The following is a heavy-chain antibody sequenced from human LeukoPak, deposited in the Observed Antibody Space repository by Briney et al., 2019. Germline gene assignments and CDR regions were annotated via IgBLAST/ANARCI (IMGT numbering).Heavy chain of an antibody. D-gene: IGHD5-12*01. J-gene: IGHJ3*02. CDR1: GFTFSSYA. CDR2: ISYDGSNK. CDR3: ARDRGRVATIPGRGDAFDI. Sequence: GGSLRLSCAASGFTFSSYAMHWVRQAPGKGLEWVAVISYDGSNKYYADSVKGRFTISRDNSKNTLYLQMNSLRAEDTAVYYCARDRGRVATIPGRGDAFDIWGQGTMVTVSS. V-gene: IGHV3-30-3*01.